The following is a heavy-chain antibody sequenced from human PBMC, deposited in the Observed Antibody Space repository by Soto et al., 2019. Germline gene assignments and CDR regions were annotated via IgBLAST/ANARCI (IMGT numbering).Heavy chain of an antibody. V-gene: IGHV3-21*01. Sequence: GGSLRLSCAASGFTFSRYSMNWVRQAPGKGLEWVSSISSTTNYIYYADSMKGRFTVSRDNAKNSVYLDMNSLSAEDTAVYYCARESEDLTSNFDYWGQGTLVTVSS. CDR2: ISSTTNYI. CDR1: GFTFSRYS. J-gene: IGHJ4*02. CDR3: ARESEDLTSNFDY.